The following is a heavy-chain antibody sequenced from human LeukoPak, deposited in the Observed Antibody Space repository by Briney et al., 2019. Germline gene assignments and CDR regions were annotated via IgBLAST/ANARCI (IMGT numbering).Heavy chain of an antibody. CDR2: ISSSSSYT. D-gene: IGHD5-24*01. CDR3: ARSLEMATVRSGFDI. V-gene: IGHV3-11*06. J-gene: IGHJ3*02. Sequence: PGGSLRLSCAASGFSFSDYYMSWVRQGPGKGLEWGSYISSSSSYTNYADSLKGRFTISRDNAKNSLYLQMNSLRVEDTAVYYCARSLEMATVRSGFDIWGQGTMVIVSS. CDR1: GFSFSDYY.